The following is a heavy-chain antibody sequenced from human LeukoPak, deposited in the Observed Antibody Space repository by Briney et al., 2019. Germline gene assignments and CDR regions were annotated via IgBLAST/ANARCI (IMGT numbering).Heavy chain of an antibody. CDR1: GGSFATHY. Sequence: SETLSLTCTVSGGSFATHYWNWFRQPAGKGLEWIGRIYSGGSTNYKSSLKSRVIMSIDTSKRQLSLKLSSVTAADTAIYYCARDIGLDYSSSSFASDIWGPGTLVIVSS. CDR2: IYSGGST. J-gene: IGHJ3*02. D-gene: IGHD6-6*01. V-gene: IGHV4-4*07. CDR3: ARDIGLDYSSSSFASDI.